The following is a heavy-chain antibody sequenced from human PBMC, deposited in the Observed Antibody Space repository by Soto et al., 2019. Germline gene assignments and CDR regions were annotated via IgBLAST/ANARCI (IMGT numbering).Heavy chain of an antibody. D-gene: IGHD2-2*01. CDR1: GYTFTRFY. CDR2: MNPNSGNT. J-gene: IGHJ6*02. Sequence: GASGKVSFKASGYTFTRFYINWVRQATGQGLEWMGWMNPNSGNTGYAQKFQGRVTMTRNTSISTAYMELSSLRSEDTAVYYFARGGCISTSCHLYYYYGMDVWG. CDR3: ARGGCISTSCHLYYYYGMDV. V-gene: IGHV1-8*01.